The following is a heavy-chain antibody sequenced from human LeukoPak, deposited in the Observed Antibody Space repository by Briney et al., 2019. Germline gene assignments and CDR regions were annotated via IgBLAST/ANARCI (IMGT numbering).Heavy chain of an antibody. J-gene: IGHJ4*02. Sequence: ASVKVSCKPSGYTFTDYYIHWVRQAPGQGLEWMGRINPNSGGTNYAQKFQGRVTMTRDTSISTAYMELSRLRSDDTAVYYCARRGEIAAAGTTFGYWGQGTLVTVSS. V-gene: IGHV1-2*06. CDR1: GYTFTDYY. CDR3: ARRGEIAAAGTTFGY. D-gene: IGHD6-13*01. CDR2: INPNSGGT.